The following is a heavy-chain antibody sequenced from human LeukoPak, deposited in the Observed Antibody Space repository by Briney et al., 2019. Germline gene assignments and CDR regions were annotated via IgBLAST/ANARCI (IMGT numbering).Heavy chain of an antibody. CDR1: GFTFSSYW. D-gene: IGHD3-10*01. CDR2: IKQDGREK. V-gene: IGHV3-7*01. Sequence: RGSLRLSCAASGFTFSSYWMSWVRQAPGKGLEWVANIKQDGREKYYVDSVKGRFTISRDNAKNSLYLQMNSLRAEDTAVYYCARRFYGSGSLNFDYWGQGTLVTVSS. CDR3: ARRFYGSGSLNFDY. J-gene: IGHJ4*02.